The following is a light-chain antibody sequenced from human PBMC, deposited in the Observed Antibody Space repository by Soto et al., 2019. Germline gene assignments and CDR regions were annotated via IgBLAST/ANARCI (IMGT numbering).Light chain of an antibody. V-gene: IGKV3-20*01. J-gene: IGKJ3*01. CDR2: GAS. CDR1: QSVGSNY. Sequence: EIVLTQSPGTLSLSSGERATLSCRASQSVGSNYLAWYQQKPGQAPRLLVYGASIRATGIPDRFSGSGSGTALTLTISRVEPEDFAVYYCQHYGSSPFTFGPGTRVDIK. CDR3: QHYGSSPFT.